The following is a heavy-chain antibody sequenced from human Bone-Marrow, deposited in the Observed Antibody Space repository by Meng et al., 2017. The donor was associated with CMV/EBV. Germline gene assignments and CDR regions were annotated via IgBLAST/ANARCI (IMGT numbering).Heavy chain of an antibody. D-gene: IGHD1-1*01. Sequence: ASVKVSCKASGYTFTAHYFHWVRQAPGQGLEWMGWIHPHRGDTNYAQQFQGRVTLTRDKSNNPSYMEPTRLTSDETAVYFCAREYNWGPDYWGQGTLVTVSS. CDR1: GYTFTAHY. V-gene: IGHV1-2*02. CDR3: AREYNWGPDY. CDR2: IHPHRGDT. J-gene: IGHJ4*02.